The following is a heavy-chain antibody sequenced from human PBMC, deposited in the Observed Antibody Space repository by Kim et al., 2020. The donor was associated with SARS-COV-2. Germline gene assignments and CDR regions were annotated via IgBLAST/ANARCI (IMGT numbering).Heavy chain of an antibody. V-gene: IGHV3-48*03. CDR2: ISSSGSTI. CDR1: GFTFSTYE. J-gene: IGHJ6*02. CDR3: ARGDGGYYYGMDV. Sequence: GGSLRLSCAASGFTFSTYEMNWVRQAPGKGLEWVSYISSSGSTIYYADSVKGRFTISRDNAKNSLSLQMDSLRAEDTAVYYCARGDGGYYYGMDVWGQGTTVTVSS. D-gene: IGHD4-17*01.